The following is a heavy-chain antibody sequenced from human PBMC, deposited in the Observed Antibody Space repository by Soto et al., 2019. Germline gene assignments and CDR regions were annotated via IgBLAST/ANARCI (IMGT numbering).Heavy chain of an antibody. V-gene: IGHV1-58*01. CDR3: AADTRPPYCSGDSCDAFGI. CDR2: IVVGSGNT. Sequence: GASVKVSCKASGFTFTSSAVQWVRQARGQRLEWIGWIVVGSGNTNYAQKFQERVTITRDMSTSTAYMELSSLRSEDTAVYYCAADTRPPYCSGDSCDAFGIWGQGTMVTVSS. D-gene: IGHD2-15*01. CDR1: GFTFTSSA. J-gene: IGHJ3*02.